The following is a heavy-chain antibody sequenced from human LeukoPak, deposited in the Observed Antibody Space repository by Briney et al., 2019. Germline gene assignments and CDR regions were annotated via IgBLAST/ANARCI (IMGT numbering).Heavy chain of an antibody. CDR1: GFTFSSYA. J-gene: IGHJ5*02. Sequence: GGSLRLSCAASGFTFSSYAMHWVRQAPGKGLEWVAVISYDGSNKYYADSVKGRFTISRDNSKNTLYLQMNSLRAEDTAVYYCARESLDIVATSSWFDPWGQGTLVTVSS. CDR2: ISYDGSNK. V-gene: IGHV3-30-3*01. CDR3: ARESLDIVATSSWFDP. D-gene: IGHD5-12*01.